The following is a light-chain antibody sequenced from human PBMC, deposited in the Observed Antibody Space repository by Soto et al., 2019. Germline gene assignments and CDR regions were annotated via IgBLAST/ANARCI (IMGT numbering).Light chain of an antibody. J-gene: IGLJ1*01. Sequence: QAVLTQPASVSGSPGQSITIPCTGTNSDIGSYNLVSWYQQHPGKAPKLIIYEVTNRPSGVSNRFSGSKSGNTASLTISVLQAEDEADYYCFSFRGSDSPYVFGTGTKLTVL. CDR2: EVT. V-gene: IGLV2-14*02. CDR3: FSFRGSDSPYV. CDR1: NSDIGSYNL.